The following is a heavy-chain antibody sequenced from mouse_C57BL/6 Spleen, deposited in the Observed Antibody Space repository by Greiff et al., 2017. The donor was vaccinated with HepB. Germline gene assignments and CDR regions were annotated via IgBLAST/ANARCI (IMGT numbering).Heavy chain of an antibody. Sequence: EVQGVESGGGLVKPGGSLKLSCAASGFTFSSYAMSWVRQTPEKRLEWVATISDGGSYTYYPDNVKGRFTISRDNAKNNLYLQMSHLKSEDTAMYYGAREIDRPDGYFDVWGTGTTVTVSS. CDR2: ISDGGSYT. CDR3: AREIDRPDGYFDV. V-gene: IGHV5-4*01. CDR1: GFTFSSYA. J-gene: IGHJ1*03.